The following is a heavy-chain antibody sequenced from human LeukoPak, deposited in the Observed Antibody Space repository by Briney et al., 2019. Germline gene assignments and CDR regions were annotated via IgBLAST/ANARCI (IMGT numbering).Heavy chain of an antibody. V-gene: IGHV3-48*03. D-gene: IGHD4/OR15-4a*01. CDR3: ARDRGTTMVRSFDI. Sequence: GGSLRLSCAPSGFTFSNFEMNWVGPAPGQGLEWVAYISGRDNTMYYADSVKGRFTISRDNARNALYLQMNSLRAEDTAIYYCARDRGTTMVRSFDIWGQGTMVTVSS. CDR1: GFTFSNFE. CDR2: ISGRDNTM. J-gene: IGHJ3*02.